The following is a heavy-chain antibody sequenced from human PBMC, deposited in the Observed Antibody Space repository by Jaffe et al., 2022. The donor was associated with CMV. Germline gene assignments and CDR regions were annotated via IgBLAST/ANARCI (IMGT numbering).Heavy chain of an antibody. CDR2: IYYSGST. V-gene: IGHV4-39*01. CDR3: ASYAWELLYYFDY. CDR1: GGSISSSSYY. Sequence: QLQLQESGPGLVKPSETLSLTCTVSGGSISSSSYYWGWIRQPPGKGLEWIGSIYYSGSTYYNPSLKSRVTISVDTSKNQFSLKLSSVTAADTAVYYCASYAWELLYYFDYWGQGTLVTVSS. J-gene: IGHJ4*02. D-gene: IGHD1-26*01.